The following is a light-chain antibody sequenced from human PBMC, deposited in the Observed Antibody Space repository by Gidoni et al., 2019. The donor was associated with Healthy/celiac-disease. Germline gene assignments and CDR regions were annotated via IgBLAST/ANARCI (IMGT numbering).Light chain of an antibody. J-gene: IGKJ3*01. CDR2: WAS. Sequence: IVMTQSPDSLVVSLGERATINCKSSQSVLYSSNNKNYLAWYQQKPGQPPKLLIYWASTRESGVPDRCSGSGSGTDFTLTISSLQAEDVAVYYCQQYYSTPFTFGPGTKVDIK. CDR3: QQYYSTPFT. CDR1: QSVLYSSNNKNY. V-gene: IGKV4-1*01.